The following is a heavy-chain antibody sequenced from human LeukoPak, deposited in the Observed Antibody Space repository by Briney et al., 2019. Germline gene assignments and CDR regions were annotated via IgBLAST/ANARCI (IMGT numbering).Heavy chain of an antibody. D-gene: IGHD6-13*01. CDR2: ISGNSRHT. CDR1: GFTFSDYY. V-gene: IGHV3-11*06. CDR3: ARNSYSLAAAGKSDY. J-gene: IGHJ4*02. Sequence: PGGSLRLSCAASGFTFSDYYMTWIRQAPGKGLEWLSYISGNSRHTDYADSVKGRFIISRDNAKNSLYLQMNGLRGEDTAVYYGARNSYSLAAAGKSDYWGQGTLVTVPS.